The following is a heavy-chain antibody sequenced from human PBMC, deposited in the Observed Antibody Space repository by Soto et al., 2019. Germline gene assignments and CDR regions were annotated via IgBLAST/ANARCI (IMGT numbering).Heavy chain of an antibody. CDR2: INHSGST. D-gene: IGHD6-13*01. CDR3: AREAAGNYYGMAG. V-gene: IGHV4-34*01. CDR1: GGPCSDYY. Sequence: SETLSPTCAVYGGPCSDYYWSWIRQPPGKGLEWIGEINHSGSTNYNPSLKSRVTISVDTSKNQFSLKLSSVTAADTAVYYCAREAAGNYYGMAGWGPGNTVT. J-gene: IGHJ6*02.